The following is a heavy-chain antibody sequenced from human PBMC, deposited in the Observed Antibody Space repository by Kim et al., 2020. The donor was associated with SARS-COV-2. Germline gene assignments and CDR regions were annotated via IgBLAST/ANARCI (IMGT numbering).Heavy chain of an antibody. CDR3: AAVRDSYDFWSGYYFDY. Sequence: SVKVSCKASGFTFTSSAVQWVRQARGQRLEWIGWIVVGSGNTNYAQKFQERVTITRDMSTSTAYMELSSLRSEDTAVYYCAAVRDSYDFWSGYYFDYWGQGTLVTVSS. D-gene: IGHD3-3*01. V-gene: IGHV1-58*01. CDR2: IVVGSGNT. CDR1: GFTFTSSA. J-gene: IGHJ4*02.